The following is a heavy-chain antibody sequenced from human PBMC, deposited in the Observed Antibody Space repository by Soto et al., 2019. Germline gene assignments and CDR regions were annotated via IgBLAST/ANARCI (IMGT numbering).Heavy chain of an antibody. D-gene: IGHD3-22*01. J-gene: IGHJ4*02. CDR2: IKQDGSEK. Sequence: GGSLRLSCAASGFTFSSYWMSWVRQAPGKGLEWVANIKQDGSEKYYVDSVKGRFTISRDNAKNSLYLQMNSLRAEDTAVYYCARADLTYYYDSSGYYSFDYWGQGTRVTVSS. CDR3: ARADLTYYYDSSGYYSFDY. V-gene: IGHV3-7*01. CDR1: GFTFSSYW.